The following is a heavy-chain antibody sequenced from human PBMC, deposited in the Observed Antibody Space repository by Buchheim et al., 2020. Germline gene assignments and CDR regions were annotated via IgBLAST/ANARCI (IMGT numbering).Heavy chain of an antibody. J-gene: IGHJ3*02. V-gene: IGHV3-30*18. CDR2: ISYDGSNK. CDR1: GFTFSSYG. CDR3: AKDYGGNGAFDI. Sequence: QVQLVESGGGVVQPGRSLRLSCAASGFTFSSYGMHWVRQAPGKGLEWVAVISYDGSNKYYADSVKGRFTISRDNSKNTLKLQMNSLRAEDTAVYYCAKDYGGNGAFDIWGQGT. D-gene: IGHD4-23*01.